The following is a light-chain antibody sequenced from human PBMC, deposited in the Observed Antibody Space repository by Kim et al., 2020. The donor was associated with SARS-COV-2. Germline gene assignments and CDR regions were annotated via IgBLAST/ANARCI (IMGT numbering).Light chain of an antibody. CDR3: KAWDSSTVV. V-gene: IGLV3-1*01. CDR2: QDH. Sequence: SYELTQPPSVSVSPGQTVSITCSGDKLGDKYTFWYKQKPSQSPVLVIYQDHKRPSGIPERFSGSNSGNTATLTISGTQAMDEADYFCKAWDSSTVVFGGG. J-gene: IGLJ2*01. CDR1: KLGDKY.